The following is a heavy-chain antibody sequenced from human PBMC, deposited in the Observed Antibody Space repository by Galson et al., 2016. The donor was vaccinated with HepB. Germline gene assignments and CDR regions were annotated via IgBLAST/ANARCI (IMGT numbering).Heavy chain of an antibody. V-gene: IGHV1-18*01. CDR1: GYTFSAYG. CDR2: ISVANGND. J-gene: IGHJ6*04. D-gene: IGHD2-21*02. CDR3: ARGAFCTISDCSVQHSYSNKGMDV. Sequence: SVKVSCKASGYTFSAYGINWVRRAPGQGPEWMGWISVANGNDVYAQSLQGRVTMTTDTSTNSAYMGLRSLTSDDTAVYFCARGAFCTISDCSVQHSYSNKGMDVCGKGTTFILSS.